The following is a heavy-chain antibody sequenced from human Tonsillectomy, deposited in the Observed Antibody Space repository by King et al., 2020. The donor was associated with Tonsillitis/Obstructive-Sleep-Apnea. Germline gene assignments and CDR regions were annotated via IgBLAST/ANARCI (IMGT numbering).Heavy chain of an antibody. Sequence: QLVQSGAEVKKPGESLKISCKDSGNSFTSYWIAWVRQMPGKGLEWTGIIHPTDSDTRYSPSFQGQVTMSVDKSINTAYLQWSSLKASATATYYWARLLASPPLYWGQGTLVT. CDR3: ARLLASPPLY. CDR2: IHPTDSDT. D-gene: IGHD5-12*01. J-gene: IGHJ4*02. V-gene: IGHV5-51*01. CDR1: GNSFTSYW.